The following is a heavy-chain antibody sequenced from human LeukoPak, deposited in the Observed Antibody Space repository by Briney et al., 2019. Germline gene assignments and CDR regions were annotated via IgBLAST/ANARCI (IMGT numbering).Heavy chain of an antibody. CDR2: ISSSSYI. Sequence: GGSLRLSCAASGFTFSSYSMNWVRQAPGKGLEWVSSISSSSYIYYADSVKGRFTISRDNAKNSLYLQMNSLRAEDTAVYYCARVEAAVAASDYWGQGTLVTVSS. V-gene: IGHV3-21*01. D-gene: IGHD6-19*01. CDR1: GFTFSSYS. J-gene: IGHJ4*02. CDR3: ARVEAAVAASDY.